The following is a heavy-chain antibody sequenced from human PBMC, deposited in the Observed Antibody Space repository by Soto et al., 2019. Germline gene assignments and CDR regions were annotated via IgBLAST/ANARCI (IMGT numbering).Heavy chain of an antibody. CDR1: GDSVSSNTAS. CDR3: AKGDNLGPKTGYAFDP. CDR2: TYFRSKWYN. Sequence: SQTLSLTCAISGDSVSSNTASWNWIRQSPSRGLEWLGRTYFRSKWYNDYAVSVKSRIIINPDTSNNQFSLQLNSVTPEDTAVYFCAKGDNLGPKTGYAFDPWGQGILVTVSS. J-gene: IGHJ5*02. D-gene: IGHD5-12*01. V-gene: IGHV6-1*01.